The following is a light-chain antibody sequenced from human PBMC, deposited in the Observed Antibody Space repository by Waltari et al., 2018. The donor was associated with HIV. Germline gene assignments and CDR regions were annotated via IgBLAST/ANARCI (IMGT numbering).Light chain of an antibody. CDR1: SDIGNY. V-gene: IGLV2-14*01. CDR3: LSYRGSLRL. CDR2: DVN. J-gene: IGLJ2*01. Sequence: QSALTQPASVSGSPGASITISCAGDSDIGNYVSWYQLHPGEVPQMVIFDVNKRPSGGSHRFSGANSGNTASLTISGRQADDEADDFCLSYRGSLRLFGGGTKLTVL.